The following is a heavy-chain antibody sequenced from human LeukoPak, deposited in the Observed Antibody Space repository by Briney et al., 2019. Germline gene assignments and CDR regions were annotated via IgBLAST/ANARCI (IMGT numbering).Heavy chain of an antibody. V-gene: IGHV1-24*01. CDR2: FDPEDGET. CDR1: GYTLTELS. D-gene: IGHD3-22*01. Sequence: ASVKVSCKVSGYTLTELSMHWVRQAPGKGLEWMGGFDPEDGETIYAQKFQGRVTMTEDTSTDTAYMELSSLRFEDTAVYYCATWHIPPYDSSGHLDYWGQGTLVTVSS. CDR3: ATWHIPPYDSSGHLDY. J-gene: IGHJ4*02.